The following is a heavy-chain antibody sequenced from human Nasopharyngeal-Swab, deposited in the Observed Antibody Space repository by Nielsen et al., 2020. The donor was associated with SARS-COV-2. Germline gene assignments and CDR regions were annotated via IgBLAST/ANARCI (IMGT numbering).Heavy chain of an antibody. CDR2: ISGSGGST. V-gene: IGHV3-23*01. J-gene: IGHJ6*03. D-gene: IGHD4-17*01. Sequence: GESLKISCAASGVTFSSYAISWVRQAPGKGLEWVSAISGSGGSTYYADSVKGRFTISRDNSKNTLYLQMNSLRAEDTAVYYCAKYYGDYPYYYYDMDVWGKGTTVTVSS. CDR1: GVTFSSYA. CDR3: AKYYGDYPYYYYDMDV.